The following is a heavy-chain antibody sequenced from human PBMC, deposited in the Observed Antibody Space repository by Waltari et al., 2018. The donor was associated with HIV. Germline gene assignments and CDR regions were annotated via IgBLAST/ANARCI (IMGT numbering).Heavy chain of an antibody. D-gene: IGHD2-21*01. CDR3: AKVAFDGDNRHEPVKNAFDI. Sequence: EVQLLESGGGLVQPGGSLRLSCAASGFAFSHYAMSWVGPAPGKGLEWVSSVSGSRSSAYYAESVKGRFTISRDNPKNTVFLQMNSLRAEDTAIYYCAKVAFDGDNRHEPVKNAFDIWGQGTKVTVSS. V-gene: IGHV3-23*01. CDR1: GFAFSHYA. CDR2: VSGSRSSA. J-gene: IGHJ3*02.